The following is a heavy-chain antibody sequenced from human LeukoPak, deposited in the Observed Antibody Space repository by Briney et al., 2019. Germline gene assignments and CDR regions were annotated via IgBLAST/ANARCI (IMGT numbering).Heavy chain of an antibody. CDR1: GFTFSSYA. V-gene: IGHV3-23*01. D-gene: IGHD6-13*01. J-gene: IGHJ4*02. CDR3: AKDHSSSWYVFGH. Sequence: GGSLRLSCAASGFTFSSYAMSWVRQAPGKGLEWVPAISGSGGSTYYADSVKGRFTISRDNSKNTLYLQMNSLRAEDTAVYYCAKDHSSSWYVFGHWGQGTLVTVSS. CDR2: ISGSGGST.